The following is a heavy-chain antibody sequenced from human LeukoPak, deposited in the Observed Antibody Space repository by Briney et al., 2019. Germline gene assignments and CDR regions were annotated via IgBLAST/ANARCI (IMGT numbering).Heavy chain of an antibody. Sequence: GSLSLSFAAPGFPFPNYVTHWVRQAPGKGLAWVAVTSPDEGLKFYGVSVKGRFTISRDNSKNTMYLQMNNLREEDTAVYYCTRDPILGAPDYFDYWGQGTLVTVSS. CDR1: GFPFPNYV. J-gene: IGHJ4*02. D-gene: IGHD1-26*01. V-gene: IGHV3-30*04. CDR2: TSPDEGLK. CDR3: TRDPILGAPDYFDY.